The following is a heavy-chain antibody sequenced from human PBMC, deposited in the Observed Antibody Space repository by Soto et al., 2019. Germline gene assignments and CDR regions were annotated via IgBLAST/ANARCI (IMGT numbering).Heavy chain of an antibody. J-gene: IGHJ6*02. V-gene: IGHV3-30*18. CDR1: GFTFSSYG. CDR3: AKASLLWFGELNV. D-gene: IGHD3-10*01. CDR2: ISYDGSNK. Sequence: QVQLVESGGGVVQPGRSLRLSCAASGFTFSSYGMHWVRQAPGKGLEWVAVISYDGSNKYYADSVKGRFTISRDNSKNTLYLQMNSLRAEDTAVYYCAKASLLWFGELNVWGQGTTVTVSS.